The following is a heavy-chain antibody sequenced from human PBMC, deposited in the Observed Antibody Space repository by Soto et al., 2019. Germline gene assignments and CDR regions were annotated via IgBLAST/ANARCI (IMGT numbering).Heavy chain of an antibody. CDR1: GFTLSSYA. Sequence: GGSLRLSCAASGFTLSSYAMSWVLQAPGKGLEWVSAISGSGGSTYYADSVKGRFTISRDNSKNTLYLQMNSLRAEDTAVYYCAILLWFGELSSPYWGQGTLVTVSS. CDR2: ISGSGGST. D-gene: IGHD3-10*01. CDR3: AILLWFGELSSPY. J-gene: IGHJ4*02. V-gene: IGHV3-23*01.